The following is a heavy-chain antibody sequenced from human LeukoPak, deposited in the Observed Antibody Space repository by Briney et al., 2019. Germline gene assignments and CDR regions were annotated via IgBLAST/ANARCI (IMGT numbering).Heavy chain of an antibody. D-gene: IGHD6-19*01. CDR2: IKEDGSRN. V-gene: IGHV3-7*05. J-gene: IGHJ4*02. CDR1: GFTFSSYW. Sequence: GGSLRLSCAASGFTFSSYWMSWVRQAPGKGLEWVANIKEDGSRNHYVDSVKGRFTITRDNAKNSLYLQMSSLRAEDTAVYYCARQLSGWYDADPYWGQGTLVTVSS. CDR3: ARQLSGWYDADPY.